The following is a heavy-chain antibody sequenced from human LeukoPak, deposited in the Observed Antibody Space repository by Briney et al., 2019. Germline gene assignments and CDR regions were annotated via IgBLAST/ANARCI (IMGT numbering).Heavy chain of an antibody. CDR2: IDWGDDK. CDR1: GISLSTIGLR. V-gene: IGHV2-70*04. J-gene: IGHJ4*02. D-gene: IGHD5-24*01. Sequence: SGPTLVKPTQTLTVTCTFSGISLSTIGLRASWIRQPPGKALEWLARIDWGDDKFYSSSLKTRLTISKDTSKNQVVLTMTNMDPVDTAMYYCARLSADGYNFFDYWGQGTLVTVSS. CDR3: ARLSADGYNFFDY.